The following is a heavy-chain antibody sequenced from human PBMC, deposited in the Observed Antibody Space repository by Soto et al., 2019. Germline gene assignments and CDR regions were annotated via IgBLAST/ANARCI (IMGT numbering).Heavy chain of an antibody. CDR3: ARQPHYYDDSGYHSNNWFDP. V-gene: IGHV3-53*01. CDR2: IYSDGRT. Sequence: EVKLVESGGGLIQPGGSLRLSCVASGFVVSSNHMNWVRQAPGKGLEWVSVIYSDGRTDYADSVKGRFTISRDKSKNTLSLQMNSLRADDAAVYYCARQPHYYDDSGYHSNNWFDPWGQGTRVTVSS. D-gene: IGHD3-22*01. J-gene: IGHJ5*02. CDR1: GFVVSSNH.